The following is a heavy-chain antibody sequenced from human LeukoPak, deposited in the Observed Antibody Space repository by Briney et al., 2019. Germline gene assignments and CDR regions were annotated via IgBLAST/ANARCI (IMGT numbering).Heavy chain of an antibody. V-gene: IGHV3-13*01. Sequence: GGSLRLSCAASGFTFSSSDMHWVRQPTGKGLEWVSAIGTIGDTYYPGSVKGRFTISRENAKNTLYLQMNSLRAGDTAVYYCARVSGSYYRPDYWGQGTLVTVSS. J-gene: IGHJ4*02. D-gene: IGHD1-26*01. CDR2: IGTIGDT. CDR1: GFTFSSSD. CDR3: ARVSGSYYRPDY.